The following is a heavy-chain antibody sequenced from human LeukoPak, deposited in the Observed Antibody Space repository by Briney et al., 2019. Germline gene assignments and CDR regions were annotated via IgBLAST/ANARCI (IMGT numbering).Heavy chain of an antibody. J-gene: IGHJ5*02. CDR1: GFTFSSYS. V-gene: IGHV3-21*01. D-gene: IGHD3-9*01. CDR2: ISSSSSYI. Sequence: GGSLRLSCAASGFTFSSYSMNWVRQAPGKGLEWVSSISSSSSYIYYADSVKGRFTISRDNAKNSLYLQMNSLRAEDTAVYYWAKGVSDFDNLTGYYNNWFDPWGQGTLVTVSS. CDR3: AKGVSDFDNLTGYYNNWFDP.